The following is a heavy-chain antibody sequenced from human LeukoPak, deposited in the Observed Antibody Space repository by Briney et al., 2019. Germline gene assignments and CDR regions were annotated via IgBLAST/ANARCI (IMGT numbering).Heavy chain of an antibody. D-gene: IGHD3-9*01. CDR1: GFTFSRYC. V-gene: IGHV3-30*18. J-gene: IGHJ4*02. CDR3: AKDRSTYNVLTGYQDY. Sequence: GGSLRLSCAVSGFTFSRYCMHWVRQAPGKGPEWVALISYEGGNKDYVDSVKGRFTVSRDNSRNTLYLQMNSMRPEDTAVYYCAKDRSTYNVLTGYQDYWGQGTLVTVSS. CDR2: ISYEGGNK.